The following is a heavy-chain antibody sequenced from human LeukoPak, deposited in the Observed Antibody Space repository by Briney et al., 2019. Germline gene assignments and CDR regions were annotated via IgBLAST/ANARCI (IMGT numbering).Heavy chain of an antibody. V-gene: IGHV4-34*01. D-gene: IGHD4-11*01. CDR3: ARGWHSMGPWFDP. CDR1: GGSFSGYY. Sequence: SETLSLTCAVYGGSFSGYYWSWIRQPLGKGLEWIGEINHSGSTNYNPSLKSRVTISVDTSKNQFSLKLSSVTAADTAVYYCARGWHSMGPWFDPWGQGTLVTVSS. J-gene: IGHJ5*02. CDR2: INHSGST.